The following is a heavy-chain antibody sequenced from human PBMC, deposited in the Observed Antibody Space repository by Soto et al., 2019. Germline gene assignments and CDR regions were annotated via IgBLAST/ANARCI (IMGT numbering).Heavy chain of an antibody. CDR3: AKGTVRSETYYPLDALDV. CDR2: IRGTDGST. CDR1: GFTFGNYA. D-gene: IGHD1-26*01. Sequence: QLLESGGGLVQPGGSLRLSCGASGFTFGNYAMNWVRQAPGKGLEWVSGIRGTDGSTYYIDSVKGRFTVSRDNSKNTVYLQLNSLGAEATAVYYCAKGTVRSETYYPLDALDVWGQGTRVTVSS. J-gene: IGHJ3*01. V-gene: IGHV3-23*01.